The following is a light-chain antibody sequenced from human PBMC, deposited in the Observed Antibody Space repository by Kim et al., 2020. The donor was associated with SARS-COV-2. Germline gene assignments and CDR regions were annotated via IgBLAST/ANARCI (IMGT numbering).Light chain of an antibody. V-gene: IGKV3-11*01. CDR3: HHRSSWPLT. Sequence: EIVLTQSPATLSLSPGERATLSCRASRSVSTFLAWYQQKPGQAPRLLIYDASNRATGIPARFSGSGSGTDFTLTISGLEPEDFAVYYCHHRSSWPLTFGGGTKVDIK. J-gene: IGKJ4*01. CDR1: RSVSTF. CDR2: DAS.